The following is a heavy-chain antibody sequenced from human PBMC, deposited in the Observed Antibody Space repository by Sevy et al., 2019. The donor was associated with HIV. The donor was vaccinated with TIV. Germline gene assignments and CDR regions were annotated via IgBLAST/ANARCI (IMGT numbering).Heavy chain of an antibody. CDR2: ISSSSSTI. Sequence: GGSLRLSCAASGFTFSSYSMNWVRQAPGKGLEWVSYISSSSSTIYYADSVKGRFTMSRDNAKNSLYLQMNSLRDEDTAVYYCARDRVGLYYYDSSGYYYFDYWGQGTLVTVSS. V-gene: IGHV3-48*02. D-gene: IGHD3-22*01. CDR1: GFTFSSYS. J-gene: IGHJ4*02. CDR3: ARDRVGLYYYDSSGYYYFDY.